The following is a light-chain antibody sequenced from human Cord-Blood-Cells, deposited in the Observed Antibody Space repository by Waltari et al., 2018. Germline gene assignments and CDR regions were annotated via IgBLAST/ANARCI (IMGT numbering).Light chain of an antibody. V-gene: IGKV3D-11*01. CDR1: QGVSSY. CDR3: QQRSNWIT. Sequence: EIVLTQSPATLSLSPGESATLSCRASQGVSSYLAWYQQKPGQAPRLLIYDASNRATGIPARFSGSGPGTDFTLTISSLEPEDFAVYYCQQRSNWITFGQGTRLEIK. J-gene: IGKJ5*01. CDR2: DAS.